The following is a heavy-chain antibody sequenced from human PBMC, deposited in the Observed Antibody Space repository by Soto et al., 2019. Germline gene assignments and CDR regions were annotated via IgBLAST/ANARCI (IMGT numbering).Heavy chain of an antibody. Sequence: EVQLLESGGGLVQPGGSLRLSCAASGFTFSSYAMSWVRQAPGKGLEWVSAISGSGGSTYYANSVKGRFTISRDNSKNTLYQQMNSLRAEDTAVYYCAKDLGGAVVPAAIQGDYWGQGTLVTVSS. CDR1: GFTFSSYA. CDR3: AKDLGGAVVPAAIQGDY. D-gene: IGHD2-2*02. CDR2: ISGSGGST. V-gene: IGHV3-23*01. J-gene: IGHJ4*02.